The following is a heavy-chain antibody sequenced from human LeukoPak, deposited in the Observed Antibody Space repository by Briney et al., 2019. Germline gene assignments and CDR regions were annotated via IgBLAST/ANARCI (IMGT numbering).Heavy chain of an antibody. V-gene: IGHV1-69*13. Sequence: VASVKVSCKASGYTFTGYYMHWVRQAPGQGLEWMGGIIPIFGTANYAQKFQGRVTITADESTSTAYMELSSLRSEDTAVYYCAGIRWLQPHNDAFDIWGQGTMVTVSA. D-gene: IGHD5-24*01. CDR1: GYTFTGYY. CDR3: AGIRWLQPHNDAFDI. J-gene: IGHJ3*02. CDR2: IIPIFGTA.